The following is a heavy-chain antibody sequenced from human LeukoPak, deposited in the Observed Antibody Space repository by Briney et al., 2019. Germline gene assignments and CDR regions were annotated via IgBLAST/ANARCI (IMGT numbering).Heavy chain of an antibody. CDR3: ARDQLLRVSIAAWGPVVDY. CDR1: GGTFSSYA. J-gene: IGHJ4*02. D-gene: IGHD6-6*01. CDR2: IIPIFGTA. Sequence: ASVKVSCKASGGTFSSYAISWVRQAPGQGLEWMGGIIPIFGTANYAQKFQGRVTITADESTSTAYMELSSLRSEDTAVYYCARDQLLRVSIAAWGPVVDYWGQGTLITVSS. V-gene: IGHV1-69*01.